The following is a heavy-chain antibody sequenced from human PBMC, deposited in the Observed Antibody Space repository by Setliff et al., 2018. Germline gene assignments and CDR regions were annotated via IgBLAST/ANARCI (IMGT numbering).Heavy chain of an antibody. J-gene: IGHJ4*02. CDR3: AKVIGGYPPKPSDY. V-gene: IGHV3-NL1*01. CDR1: GFTFSKAW. Sequence: GGSLRLSCAVSGFTFSKAWMHWVRQAPGKGLEWVSAISGGSGRTYYVATVKGRCTISRDNSKNTLYLEMSSLRPEDTAVYYCAKVIGGYPPKPSDYWGQGTLVTVSS. D-gene: IGHD3-16*02. CDR2: ISGGSGRT.